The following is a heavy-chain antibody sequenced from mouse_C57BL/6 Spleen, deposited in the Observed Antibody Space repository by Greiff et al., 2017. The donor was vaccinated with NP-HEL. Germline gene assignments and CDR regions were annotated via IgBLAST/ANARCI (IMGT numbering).Heavy chain of an antibody. D-gene: IGHD2-5*01. Sequence: QVQLQQPGAELVKPGASVKLSCKASGYTFTSYWMHWVKQRPGQGLEWIGMIHPNSGSTNYNEKFKSKATLTVDKSSSTAYMQLSSLTSEDSAVYYCAREDYSNYVDYAMDYWGQGTSVTVSS. J-gene: IGHJ4*01. CDR3: AREDYSNYVDYAMDY. V-gene: IGHV1-64*01. CDR2: IHPNSGST. CDR1: GYTFTSYW.